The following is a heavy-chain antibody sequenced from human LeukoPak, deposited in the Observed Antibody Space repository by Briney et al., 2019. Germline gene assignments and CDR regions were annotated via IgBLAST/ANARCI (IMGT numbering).Heavy chain of an antibody. CDR2: ISYDGSNK. CDR1: GFTFSSYA. CDR3: ARDLSTVVTPSLQPGDQGPFFDY. J-gene: IGHJ4*02. D-gene: IGHD4-23*01. Sequence: GGSLRLSCAASGFTFSSYAMHWVRQAPGKGLEWVAVISYDGSNKYYADSVKGRFTISRDNSKNTLYLQMNSLRAEDTAVYYCARDLSTVVTPSLQPGDQGPFFDYWGQGTLVTVSS. V-gene: IGHV3-30-3*01.